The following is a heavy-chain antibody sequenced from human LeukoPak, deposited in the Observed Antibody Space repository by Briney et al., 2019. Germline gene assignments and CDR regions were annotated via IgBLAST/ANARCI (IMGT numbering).Heavy chain of an antibody. CDR1: GFTFSNAW. V-gene: IGHV3-21*01. CDR3: AKGTGYLNGGYFDY. J-gene: IGHJ4*02. CDR2: ISSSSSYI. D-gene: IGHD3-9*01. Sequence: GGSLRLSCAASGFTFSNAWMSWVRQAPGKGLEWVSSISSSSSYIYYADSVKGRFTISRDNSKNTLYLQMNSLRAEDTAVYYCAKGTGYLNGGYFDYWGQGTLVTVSS.